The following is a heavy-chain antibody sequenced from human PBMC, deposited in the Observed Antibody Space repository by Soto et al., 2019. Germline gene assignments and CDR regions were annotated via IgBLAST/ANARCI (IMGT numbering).Heavy chain of an antibody. Sequence: QVQLQESGPGLVKPSQTLSLTCTVSGGSISSGGYYWRWIRQHPGKGLEWIGYIYYSGSTHYNPSLKSGFIISVVTSKNQFSLKLSSVTAADTAVYYCARALTTVTVFDPWGQGTLVTVSS. J-gene: IGHJ5*02. D-gene: IGHD4-17*01. CDR2: IYYSGST. V-gene: IGHV4-31*03. CDR3: ARALTTVTVFDP. CDR1: GGSISSGGYY.